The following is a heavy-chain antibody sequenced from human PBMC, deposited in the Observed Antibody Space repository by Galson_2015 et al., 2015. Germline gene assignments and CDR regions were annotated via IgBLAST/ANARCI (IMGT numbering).Heavy chain of an antibody. V-gene: IGHV4-61*01. CDR3: ARDSPDFDNYYGLDV. Sequence: SETLSLTCTVSGASVSSASYYWSWIRQAPGKGLEWIGYIYYTGSTTYNPSLRGRATISVDTSKNQFSLKLSSVTAADTAVYYCARDSPDFDNYYGLDVWGQGTTVTVSS. J-gene: IGHJ6*02. D-gene: IGHD2-21*02. CDR2: IYYTGST. CDR1: GASVSSASYY.